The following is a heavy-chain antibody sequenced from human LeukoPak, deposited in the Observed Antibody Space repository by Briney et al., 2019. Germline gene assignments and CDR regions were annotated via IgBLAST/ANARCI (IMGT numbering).Heavy chain of an antibody. CDR1: GFSFSDEY. J-gene: IGHJ4*02. V-gene: IGHV3-11*03. CDR2: ISASGSYT. Sequence: KPGGSLRHSCAASGFSFSDEYMSWIRQAPGQGLEWISYISASGSYTNYADSVKGRFTISRDNAKNSLYLQMNSLRAEDTAVYYCGRSRGAGPGAHFDVWGQGTLVTVSS. D-gene: IGHD6-19*01. CDR3: GRSRGAGPGAHFDV.